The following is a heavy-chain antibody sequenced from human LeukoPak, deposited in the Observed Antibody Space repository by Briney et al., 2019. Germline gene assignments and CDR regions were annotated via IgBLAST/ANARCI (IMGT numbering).Heavy chain of an antibody. Sequence: LRLSCAASGFTFSSYGMQWVRQAPGKGLEWVAVIWYDGSNKYYADSVKGGFTISRDNSKNTMYLQMNSLRADDTAVYYCANNNDYGDPYWYFNLWGRGTLVTVSS. J-gene: IGHJ2*01. CDR2: IWYDGSNK. V-gene: IGHV3-33*06. D-gene: IGHD4-17*01. CDR1: GFTFSSYG. CDR3: ANNNDYGDPYWYFNL.